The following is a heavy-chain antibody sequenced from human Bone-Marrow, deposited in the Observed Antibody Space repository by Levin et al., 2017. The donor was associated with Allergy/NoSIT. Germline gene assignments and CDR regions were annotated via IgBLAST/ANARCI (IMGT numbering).Heavy chain of an antibody. D-gene: IGHD3-10*01. Sequence: PSETLSLTCAVSGGSISSGGYSWSWIRQPPGKGLEWIGYIYHSGSTYYNPSLKSRVTISVDRSKNQFSLKLSSVTAADTAVYYCARVLYGSGRSRYFDYWGQGTLVTVSS. CDR2: IYHSGST. CDR3: ARVLYGSGRSRYFDY. V-gene: IGHV4-30-2*01. CDR1: GGSISSGGYS. J-gene: IGHJ4*02.